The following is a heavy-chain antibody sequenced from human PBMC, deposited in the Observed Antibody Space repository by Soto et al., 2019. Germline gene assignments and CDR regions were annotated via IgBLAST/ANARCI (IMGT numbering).Heavy chain of an antibody. CDR3: TRSGYSSGWRDDAFDI. V-gene: IGHV3-73*01. Sequence: EVQLVDSGGGLVQPGGSLKLSCAASGFTFSGSAMHWVRQASGKGLEWVVRIRSKANSYATAYAASVKGRFTISRDDSKNTAYLQMNSLKTEDTAVYYCTRSGYSSGWRDDAFDIWGQGTMVTVSP. J-gene: IGHJ3*02. D-gene: IGHD6-19*01. CDR1: GFTFSGSA. CDR2: IRSKANSYAT.